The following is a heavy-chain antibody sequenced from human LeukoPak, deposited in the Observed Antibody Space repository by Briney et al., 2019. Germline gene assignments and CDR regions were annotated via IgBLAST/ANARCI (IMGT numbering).Heavy chain of an antibody. Sequence: GGSLRLSCDASGFKFNNHWMSWIRQAPGKGLEWVAKIKEGGSKKKYVDSVKGRFTISRDNAQMSLNLQLTSLRAEDTAVYYCVREDDSSSSFDYWGQGTLVTVSS. J-gene: IGHJ4*02. V-gene: IGHV3-7*01. D-gene: IGHD2-2*01. CDR1: GFKFNNHW. CDR3: VREDDSSSSFDY. CDR2: IKEGGSKK.